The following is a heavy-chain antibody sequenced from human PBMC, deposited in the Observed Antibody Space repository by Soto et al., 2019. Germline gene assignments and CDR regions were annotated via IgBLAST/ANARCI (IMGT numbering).Heavy chain of an antibody. V-gene: IGHV1-69*06. CDR1: GAGDTFSNYG. J-gene: IGHJ4*02. CDR3: WRHDKTALPPLDS. CDR2: TIPAFGTA. D-gene: IGHD1-1*01. Sequence: QVQLVQSGAEVKSPGSAVKVSCKVSGAGDTFSNYGLNWMRQAPGQGLEWMGGTIPAFGTANYAQKFQGRVTITADTSTTTAYMELSSLRSDDTAVYYCWRHDKTALPPLDSWGQGTLVSVSS.